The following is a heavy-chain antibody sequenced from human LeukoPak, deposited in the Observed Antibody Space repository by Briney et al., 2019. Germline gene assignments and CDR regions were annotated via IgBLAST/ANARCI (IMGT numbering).Heavy chain of an antibody. J-gene: IGHJ4*02. CDR3: AKGGLSRAGLDF. CDR1: GFTFSSYA. V-gene: IGHV3-23*01. CDR2: ISDRDHNT. D-gene: IGHD5/OR15-5a*01. Sequence: GGSLRPSCAASGFTFSSYAMTWVRQAPGKGLEWVSSISDRDHNTYYADSVKGRFTISRDSSKNTLYLQMNSLRAEDTAVYYCAKGGLSRAGLDFWGQGTLVTVSS.